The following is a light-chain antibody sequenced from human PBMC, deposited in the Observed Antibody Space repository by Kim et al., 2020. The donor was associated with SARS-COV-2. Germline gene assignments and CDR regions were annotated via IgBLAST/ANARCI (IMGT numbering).Light chain of an antibody. CDR2: WAS. Sequence: DIVMTKSPDSLAVCLGERSTINCKSSQIVLYSYNNKNYLAWYQQKPGQPPKLLIYWASTRESGVPGRFSGSESGTDFMLTISSLQAEDGAGDYCQQYYTIPPWTFGQGTKVDIK. CDR1: QIVLYSYNNKNY. CDR3: QQYYTIPPWT. V-gene: IGKV4-1*01. J-gene: IGKJ1*01.